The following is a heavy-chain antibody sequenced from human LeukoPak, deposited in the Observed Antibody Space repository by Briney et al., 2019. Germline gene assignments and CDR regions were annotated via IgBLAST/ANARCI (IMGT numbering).Heavy chain of an antibody. CDR2: TGLNSVNT. CDR3: AKGDDIGKHPTRAYYFDT. V-gene: IGHV3-23*01. Sequence: GGSLRLSCAASGFTFSRHAMSWVRQAPGKGLEWVSTTGLNSVNTLCAESVQGRFSISRYNSKNTLDLQMDNLRVDDTAVYYCAKGDDIGKHPTRAYYFDTWGQGTLVTVSS. J-gene: IGHJ4*02. D-gene: IGHD5-24*01. CDR1: GFTFSRHA.